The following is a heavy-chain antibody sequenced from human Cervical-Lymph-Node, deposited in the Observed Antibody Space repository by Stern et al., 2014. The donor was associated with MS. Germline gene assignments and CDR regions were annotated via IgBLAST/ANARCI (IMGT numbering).Heavy chain of an antibody. D-gene: IGHD4-17*01. J-gene: IGHJ4*02. CDR2: MNPNSGNT. V-gene: IGHV1-8*01. CDR3: ARDSLPFGGGPHDYATN. CDR1: GYTFTSYD. Sequence: VQLVESGAEVKKPGASVKVSCKASGYTFTSYDINWVRQATGQGLEWMGWMNPNSGNTGYAQKFQGRVTMTRNTSISTAYMELSSLRSEDTAVYYCARDSLPFGGGPHDYATNWGQGTLVTVSS.